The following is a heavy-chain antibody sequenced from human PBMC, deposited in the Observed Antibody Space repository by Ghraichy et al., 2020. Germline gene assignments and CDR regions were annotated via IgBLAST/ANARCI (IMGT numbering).Heavy chain of an antibody. CDR2: ISSSGGST. J-gene: IGHJ4*02. CDR3: ANCPLVYHPGCHYFDY. CDR1: GFTFSRYA. Sequence: GGSLRLSCAASGFTFSRYAMSWVRQAPGKGLEWVSGISSSGGSTYYADSVKGRFTISRDNSKNTLYLQMNSLRAEDTAVYYCANCPLVYHPGCHYFDYWGQGTLVTISS. D-gene: IGHD1-14*01. V-gene: IGHV3-23*01.